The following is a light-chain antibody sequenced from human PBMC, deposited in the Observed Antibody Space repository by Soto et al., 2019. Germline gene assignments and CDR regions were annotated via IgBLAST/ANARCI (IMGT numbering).Light chain of an antibody. CDR1: QSVSSY. Sequence: EVVMTQSPATLSVSPGERATLSCRASQSVSSYLAWYQQKPGQAPRLLMYAASTRPTRVPARFSGSGSGTDFTLTISRLEPEDFAVYYCQQYGSSPLTFGGGTKVDI. V-gene: IGKV3-20*01. CDR2: AAS. J-gene: IGKJ4*01. CDR3: QQYGSSPLT.